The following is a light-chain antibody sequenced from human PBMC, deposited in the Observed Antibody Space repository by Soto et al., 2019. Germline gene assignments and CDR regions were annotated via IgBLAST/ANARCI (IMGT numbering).Light chain of an antibody. CDR3: SSYTSSSFWV. V-gene: IGLV2-14*01. Sequence: QSALTQPASVSGSPGQSITLSCTGTSSDVGGYNYVSWYQQHPGKAPKLMIYEVSNRPSGVSNRFSGSKSGNTASLTISGLQAEVEADYYCSSYTSSSFWVFGGGTKLTVL. CDR1: SSDVGGYNY. J-gene: IGLJ3*02. CDR2: EVS.